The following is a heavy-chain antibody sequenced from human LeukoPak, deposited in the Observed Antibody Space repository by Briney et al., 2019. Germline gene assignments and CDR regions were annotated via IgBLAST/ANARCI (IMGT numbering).Heavy chain of an antibody. CDR1: GFTFSSYG. V-gene: IGHV3-30*18. CDR3: AKGNEYFDY. D-gene: IGHD1-1*01. CDR2: ISYDGSNK. Sequence: PGGSLRLSCAASGFTFSSYGMHWVRQAPGKGLEWVAVISYDGSNKYYADSVKGRFTISRDNSKNTLYLQMNSLRAEDTAVYYCAKGNEYFDYWGQGTLVTVSS. J-gene: IGHJ4*02.